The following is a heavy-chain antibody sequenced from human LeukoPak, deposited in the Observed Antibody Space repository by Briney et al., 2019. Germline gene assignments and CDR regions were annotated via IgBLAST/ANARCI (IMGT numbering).Heavy chain of an antibody. CDR1: GFTFSSYS. CDR2: IKQDGSEK. V-gene: IGHV3-7*01. J-gene: IGHJ4*02. CDR3: ARSSITMVRGVTGDYFDY. Sequence: GGSLRLSCAASGFTFSSYSMSWVRQAPGKGLEWVANIKQDGSEKNYVGSVKGRFTIARDNAKNSLYLQMNSLRAEDTAVYYCARSSITMVRGVTGDYFDYWGQGTLVTVSS. D-gene: IGHD3-10*01.